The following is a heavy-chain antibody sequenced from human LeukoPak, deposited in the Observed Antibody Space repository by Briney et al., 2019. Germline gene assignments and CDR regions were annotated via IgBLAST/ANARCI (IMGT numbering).Heavy chain of an antibody. V-gene: IGHV3-48*01. Sequence: GGSLRLSCAASGFTFSTYSMNWFRQAPGKGLEWISYISSSSNTMYYADSVKGRFTISRDNAKNSLYLQMNSLRAEDTAVYYCARDDPGGEPNYFDYWGQGTLVTVSS. CDR3: ARDDPGGEPNYFDY. J-gene: IGHJ4*02. CDR2: ISSSSNTM. CDR1: GFTFSTYS. D-gene: IGHD1-14*01.